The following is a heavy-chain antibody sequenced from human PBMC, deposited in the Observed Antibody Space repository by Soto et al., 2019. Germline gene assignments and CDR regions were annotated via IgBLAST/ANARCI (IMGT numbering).Heavy chain of an antibody. CDR1: GFTFSSYS. V-gene: IGHV3-21*01. CDR2: ISSSSSYI. Sequence: PGGSLRLSCAASGFTFSSYSMNWVRQAPGKGLEWVSSISSSSSYIYYADTVKGRFTISRDNAKNSLYLQMNSLRAEDTAVFYCARVPAFWSLDGDYGAFDIWGQGTMVTVSS. D-gene: IGHD4-17*01. CDR3: ARVPAFWSLDGDYGAFDI. J-gene: IGHJ3*02.